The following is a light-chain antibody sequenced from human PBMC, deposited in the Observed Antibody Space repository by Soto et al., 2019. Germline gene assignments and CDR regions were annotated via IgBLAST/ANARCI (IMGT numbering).Light chain of an antibody. Sequence: QSVLTQPASVSGSPRQSITISCTGTSSDIGSFTFVSWYQQHPGKVPKLMIFDVNRRPSGVSDRFSGSKSGNTASLTISGLQAEDEGDYYCSSYTSSSTHVFGSGTKLTVL. V-gene: IGLV2-14*03. J-gene: IGLJ1*01. CDR2: DVN. CDR3: SSYTSSSTHV. CDR1: SSDIGSFTF.